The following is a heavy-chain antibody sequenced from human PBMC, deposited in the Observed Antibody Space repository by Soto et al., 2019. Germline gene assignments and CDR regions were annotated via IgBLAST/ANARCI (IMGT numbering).Heavy chain of an antibody. CDR2: VHYSGSV. V-gene: IGHV4-30-4*01. CDR1: GXSXXXXXXX. D-gene: IGHD2-21*02. J-gene: IGHJ6*02. CDR3: AREDDGGDRDYYGLDV. Sequence: LQQXXPGXVKPSXTLSLTCXVSGXSXXXXXXXXXWIRQPPGKGLEWIGYVHYSGSVLYNPSLQSRVSISVDTSKNQFSLKLSSVTAADTAVYFCAREDDGGDRDYYGLDVWGQGTTVTVSS.